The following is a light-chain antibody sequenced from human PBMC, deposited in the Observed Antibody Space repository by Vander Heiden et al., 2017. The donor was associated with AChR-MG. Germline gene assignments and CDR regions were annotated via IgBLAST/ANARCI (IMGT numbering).Light chain of an antibody. CDR3: QQYNSYYT. J-gene: IGKJ2*01. Sequence: DIQMTQSPSTLSASVGDRVTTTCRASQSISSWLAWYQQKPGKAPKLLIYKASSLESGVPSRFSGSGSGTEFTLTISSLQPDDFATYYFQQYNSYYTFGQGTKLEIK. V-gene: IGKV1-5*03. CDR2: KAS. CDR1: QSISSW.